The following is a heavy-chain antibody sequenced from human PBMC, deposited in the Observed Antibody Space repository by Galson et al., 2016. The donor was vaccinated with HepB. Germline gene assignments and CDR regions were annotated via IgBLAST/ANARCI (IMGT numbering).Heavy chain of an antibody. J-gene: IGHJ4*02. CDR1: GFTFSRFG. Sequence: SLRLSCAASGFTFSRFGMHWVRQAPGKGPEWVAVISYDGSNRCYADSVKGRFTISRDKSKNTLYLQLNSLRAEDTAVYYCAKDLRRVAYYDSSGFLDFDYWGQGTLVTVSS. V-gene: IGHV3-30*18. D-gene: IGHD3-22*01. CDR3: AKDLRRVAYYDSSGFLDFDY. CDR2: ISYDGSNR.